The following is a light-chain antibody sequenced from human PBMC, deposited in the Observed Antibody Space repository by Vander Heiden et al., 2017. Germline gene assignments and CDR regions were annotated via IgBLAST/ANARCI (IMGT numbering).Light chain of an antibody. Sequence: SYVLPQPPSVSVAPGQTARITCGGNNSGSKSVHWYQQKPGQAPVLVVYDDSDRPSGIPERFSGSNSGNTATLTISRVEAGDEADYYCQVWDSSSDHVVFGGGTKLTVL. J-gene: IGLJ2*01. CDR2: DDS. V-gene: IGLV3-21*02. CDR3: QVWDSSSDHVV. CDR1: NSGSKS.